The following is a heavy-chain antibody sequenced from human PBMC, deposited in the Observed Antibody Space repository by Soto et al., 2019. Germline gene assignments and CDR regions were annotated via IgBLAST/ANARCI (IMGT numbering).Heavy chain of an antibody. CDR1: GGTFSSYA. CDR3: ASDPSVAGTWVGVGYYYGMDV. Sequence: QVQLVQSGAEVKKPGSSVKVSCKASGGTFSSYAISWVRQAPGQGLEWMGGIIPIFGTANYAQKFQGRVTITADESTSTAYMELSSLRSEDTAVYYCASDPSVAGTWVGVGYYYGMDVWGQGTTVTVSS. CDR2: IIPIFGTA. D-gene: IGHD6-13*01. V-gene: IGHV1-69*01. J-gene: IGHJ6*02.